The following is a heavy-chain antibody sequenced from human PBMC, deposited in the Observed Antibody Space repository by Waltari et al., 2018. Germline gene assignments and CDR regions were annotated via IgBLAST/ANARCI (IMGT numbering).Heavy chain of an antibody. V-gene: IGHV3-23*01. J-gene: IGHJ4*02. CDR3: AKSYSSSWEGFDY. CDR1: GFTFRSYA. CDR2: MRESVGST. Sequence: EVQLLESGGGLVQPGGSLRLSCAASGFTFRSYAMIWVRQAPGKGLGWVSDMRESVGSTEYADSVKGRFTIARDNSKNTLYLKMNSLRAEDTAVYYCAKSYSSSWEGFDYWGQGTLVTVSS. D-gene: IGHD6-13*01.